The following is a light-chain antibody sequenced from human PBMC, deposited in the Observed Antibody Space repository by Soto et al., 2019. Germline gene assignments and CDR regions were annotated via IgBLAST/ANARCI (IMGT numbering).Light chain of an antibody. Sequence: EVVMTQSPATLSVSPGESATLSCRASQSVSSNLAWYQQKPGQAPRLLIYGASTRATGIPARFRGSGSGTEFTLTVSSLQSEDVAVYYCQQYNDWPPYTFGQGTKLEI. CDR1: QSVSSN. J-gene: IGKJ2*01. V-gene: IGKV3-15*01. CDR2: GAS. CDR3: QQYNDWPPYT.